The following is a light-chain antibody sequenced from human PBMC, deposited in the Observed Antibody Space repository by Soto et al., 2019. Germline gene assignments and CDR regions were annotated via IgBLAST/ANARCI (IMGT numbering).Light chain of an antibody. Sequence: QSVLTQPPSVSAAPGQKVTISCSGSSSNIGNNYVSWYQHLPGTAPKLLIYDNSKPPSGIPDRFSGSKSGTSATLGITGLQTGDEADYYCGTWDSSLSAVVFGGGTKLTVL. CDR3: GTWDSSLSAVV. V-gene: IGLV1-51*01. CDR2: DNS. J-gene: IGLJ2*01. CDR1: SSNIGNNY.